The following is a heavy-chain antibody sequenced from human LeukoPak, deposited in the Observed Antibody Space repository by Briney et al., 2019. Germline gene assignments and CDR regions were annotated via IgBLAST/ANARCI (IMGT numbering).Heavy chain of an antibody. CDR3: ARELRWNDVPVPFDY. J-gene: IGHJ4*02. CDR1: GFTFSSYE. Sequence: GGSLRLSCAASGFTFSSYEMNWVRQAPGKGVEWVSYISSSGSTIYYADSVKGRFTISRDNAKNSLYLQMNSLRAEDTAVYYCARELRWNDVPVPFDYWGQGTLVTVSS. D-gene: IGHD1-1*01. CDR2: ISSSGSTI. V-gene: IGHV3-48*03.